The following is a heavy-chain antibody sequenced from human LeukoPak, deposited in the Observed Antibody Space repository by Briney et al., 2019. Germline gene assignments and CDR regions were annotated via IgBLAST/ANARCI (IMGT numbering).Heavy chain of an antibody. Sequence: SETLSLTCTVSGGSISSYYWSWIRQPPGKGLEWIGYIYYSGSTNSNPSLKSRVTISVDTSKNQFSLKLSSVTAADTAVYYCARLDYYDSSGHIDYWGQGTLVAVSS. CDR3: ARLDYYDSSGHIDY. V-gene: IGHV4-59*08. CDR2: IYYSGST. D-gene: IGHD3-22*01. CDR1: GGSISSYY. J-gene: IGHJ4*02.